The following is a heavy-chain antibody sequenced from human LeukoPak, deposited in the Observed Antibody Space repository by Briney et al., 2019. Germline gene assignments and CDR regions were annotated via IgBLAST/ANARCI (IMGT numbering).Heavy chain of an antibody. D-gene: IGHD2-2*01. Sequence: GGSLRLSCAASGFTFSSYSMNWVRQAPGKGLEWVSAISGGITYYADSVKGRFTISRDNAKNTLYLQMNSLRAEDTALYYCAKEFCSITTCYGCFDYWGQGTLVTVSS. CDR3: AKEFCSITTCYGCFDY. J-gene: IGHJ4*02. V-gene: IGHV3-23*01. CDR2: ISGGIT. CDR1: GFTFSSYS.